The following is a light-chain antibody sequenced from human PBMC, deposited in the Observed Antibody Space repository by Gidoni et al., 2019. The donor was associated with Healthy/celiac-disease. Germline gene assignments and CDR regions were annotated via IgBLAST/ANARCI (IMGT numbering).Light chain of an antibody. V-gene: IGKV3-11*01. CDR3: QQRINMLT. Sequence: EIVLTPSPSTLSVSPGERATLSCRASQSVSSYLTWYQQKPGQAPRLLIYDASNRATGIPARFSGSGSGTDFTLTISSLEPEDFAVYYCQQRINMLTFGGGTKVEIK. CDR1: QSVSSY. CDR2: DAS. J-gene: IGKJ4*01.